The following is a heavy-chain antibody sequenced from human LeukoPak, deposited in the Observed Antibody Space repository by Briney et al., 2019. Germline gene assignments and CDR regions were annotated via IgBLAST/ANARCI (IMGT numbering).Heavy chain of an antibody. CDR1: GFSFGNYA. V-gene: IGHV3-23*01. Sequence: GGSLRLSCAASGFSFGNYAMSWVRQAPGKGLEWVSAISGNGGSLYYADSMKGRFTISRDNSKSELYLQLNSPTAEGTAVYHCAKRDAYDSSGFSPLFDHWGQGTLVTVSS. CDR2: ISGNGGSL. CDR3: AKRDAYDSSGFSPLFDH. D-gene: IGHD3-22*01. J-gene: IGHJ4*02.